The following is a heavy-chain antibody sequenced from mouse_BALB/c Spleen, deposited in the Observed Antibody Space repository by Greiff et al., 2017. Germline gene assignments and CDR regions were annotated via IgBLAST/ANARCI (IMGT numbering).Heavy chain of an antibody. CDR3: ARGQGGNYRGAMDY. D-gene: IGHD2-1*01. V-gene: IGHV5-6-5*01. J-gene: IGHJ4*01. CDR2: ISSGGST. CDR1: GFTFSSYA. Sequence: EVKLMESGGGLVKPGGSLKLSCAASGFTFSSYAMSWVRQTPEKRLEWVASISSGGSTYYPDSVKGRFTISRDNARNILYLQMSSLRSEDTAMYYCARGQGGNYRGAMDYWGQGTSVTVSS.